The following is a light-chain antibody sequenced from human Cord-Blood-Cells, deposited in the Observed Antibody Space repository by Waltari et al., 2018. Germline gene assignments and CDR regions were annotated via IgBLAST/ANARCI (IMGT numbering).Light chain of an antibody. V-gene: IGLV2-11*01. J-gene: IGLJ1*01. CDR2: DVS. CDR3: CSYAGSYTNV. CDR1: SSDVGGYNY. Sequence: QSALTQPRSVSGAPGQSVTISCTGTSSDVGGYNYVSWYQKHPGKAPKLMIYDVSKRPSGAPDRFSGSKSGNTASLTIAGLQAEDEADYYCCSYAGSYTNVCGTGTKVTVL.